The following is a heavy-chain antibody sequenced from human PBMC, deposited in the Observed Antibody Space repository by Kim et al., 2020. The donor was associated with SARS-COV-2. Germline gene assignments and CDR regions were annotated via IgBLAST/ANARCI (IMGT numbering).Heavy chain of an antibody. CDR3: ARAVRDWYLGY. CDR2: NNTDTENP. D-gene: IGHD6-19*01. V-gene: IGHV7-4-1*02. Sequence: ASVKVSCKASGYTFISYGVNWVRQAPGQGLEWMGWNNTDTENPTYAQGSTGRIVFSLDTSVSTAYLQISSLKAEDTAIYYWARAVRDWYLGYWGQGTLVTVSS. CDR1: GYTFISYG. J-gene: IGHJ4*02.